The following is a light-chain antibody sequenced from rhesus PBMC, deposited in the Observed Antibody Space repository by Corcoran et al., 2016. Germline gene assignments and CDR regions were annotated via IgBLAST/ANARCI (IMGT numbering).Light chain of an antibody. Sequence: QAALTQPRSVSGSPVQSVPISCTGTRSDIGGYNYVSWYQQRPGTVPKLMLYDVDKRPSGVSDRFSGSKSGNTASLTISGLQAEDEADYYCNSYAGSNTFIFGAGTRLTVL. V-gene: IGLV2-32*02. CDR2: DVD. J-gene: IGLJ1*01. CDR1: RSDIGGYNY. CDR3: NSYAGSNTFI.